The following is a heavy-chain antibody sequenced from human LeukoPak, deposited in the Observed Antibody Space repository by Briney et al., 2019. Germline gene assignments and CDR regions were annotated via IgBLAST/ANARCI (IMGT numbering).Heavy chain of an antibody. Sequence: GESLQISCQGSGYSFTSYWIGWVRQLPGKGLEWMGIIYPGDSDTRYSPSFQGQVTISADKSISTAYLQWSSLKASDTAMYYCARCVAAAGTEFDYWGQGTLVTVSS. CDR2: IYPGDSDT. V-gene: IGHV5-51*01. D-gene: IGHD6-13*01. J-gene: IGHJ4*02. CDR3: ARCVAAAGTEFDY. CDR1: GYSFTSYW.